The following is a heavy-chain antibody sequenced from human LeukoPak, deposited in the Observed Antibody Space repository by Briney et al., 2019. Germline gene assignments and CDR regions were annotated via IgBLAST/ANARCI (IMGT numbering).Heavy chain of an antibody. CDR1: GLSFSSYG. D-gene: IGHD6-19*01. V-gene: IGHV3-23*01. CDR3: AKIQGWFNAAFHI. J-gene: IGHJ3*02. Sequence: GGTLRLSCAASGLSFSSYGMSWVRQAPGKGLEWVSGISDSGDSTYYADSVKGRFTISRDISKNTLFLQMNSLRAEDTAVYYCAKIQGWFNAAFHIGGQGTMVTVSS. CDR2: ISDSGDST.